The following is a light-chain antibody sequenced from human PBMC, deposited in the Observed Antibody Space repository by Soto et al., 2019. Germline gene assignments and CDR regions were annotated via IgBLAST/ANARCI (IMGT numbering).Light chain of an antibody. V-gene: IGKV3-20*01. CDR3: QQYRSSLT. J-gene: IGKJ4*01. CDR1: QSISSSN. Sequence: EIVLTQSPGTLSLSPGERTTLSCRASQSISSSNLAWYQQKPGQAPRLLIYGAYNRATGIPDRFSGSGSGTDITITISRLEPEDFAVYYCQQYRSSLTFGGGTKVEIK. CDR2: GAY.